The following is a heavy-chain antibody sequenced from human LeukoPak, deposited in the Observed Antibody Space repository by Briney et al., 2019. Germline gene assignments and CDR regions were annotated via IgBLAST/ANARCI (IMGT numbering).Heavy chain of an antibody. V-gene: IGHV1-2*02. CDR2: ISPNSGDT. Sequence: ASVKVSCKASGYTFTGYYMHWVRQAPGQGLEWMGWISPNSGDTNYAQKFQGRVTMTRDTSISTAYTELGRLRSDDTAVYYCARGWELPLGLRGQGNLGNGPS. D-gene: IGHD1-26*01. CDR1: GYTFTGYY. J-gene: IGHJ4*02. CDR3: ARGWELPLGL.